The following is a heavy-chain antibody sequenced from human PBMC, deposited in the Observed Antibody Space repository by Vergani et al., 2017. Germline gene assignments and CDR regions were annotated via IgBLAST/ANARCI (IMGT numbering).Heavy chain of an antibody. CDR2: IFPSDSDT. V-gene: IGHV5-51*01. J-gene: IGHJ4*02. D-gene: IGHD5-18*01. Sequence: EVQLVQSGAEVKKPGESLRISCKASGYTFTSHWIGWARQMPGKGLEWIGIIFPSDSDTRYSPSFQGQVTISVDKSITTAYLQWNSRRTSDTAMYYCAKRIGAYSYGLDSWGQGTLVTVSS. CDR3: AKRIGAYSYGLDS. CDR1: GYTFTSHW.